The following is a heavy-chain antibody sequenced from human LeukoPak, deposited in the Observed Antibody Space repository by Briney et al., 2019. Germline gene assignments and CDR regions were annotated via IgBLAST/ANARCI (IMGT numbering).Heavy chain of an antibody. CDR3: ARDGYGAPPPPFDY. CDR2: INPNGGGT. D-gene: IGHD4-17*01. Sequence: ASVKVSCKASGYTFTGYYMHWVRQAPGQGLEWMGRINPNGGGTNYAQKFQGRVTMTRDTSISAACMELSRLRSDDTAVYYCARDGYGAPPPPFDYWGQGTLVTVSS. J-gene: IGHJ4*02. V-gene: IGHV1-2*06. CDR1: GYTFTGYY.